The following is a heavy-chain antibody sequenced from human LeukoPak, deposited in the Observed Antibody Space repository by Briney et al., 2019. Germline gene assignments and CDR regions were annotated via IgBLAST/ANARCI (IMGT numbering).Heavy chain of an antibody. CDR3: ARVFYTNKPGGFDY. V-gene: IGHV5-51*01. Sequence: GESLQISCQGSGSDFTTYWIGWVRQMPGKGLEWMGIIYPTDSDITYSPSFQGQVTISADRSINTAYLQWSSLKASDSGVYYCARVFYTNKPGGFDYWGRGTLVTVSS. J-gene: IGHJ4*02. D-gene: IGHD2-8*01. CDR2: IYPTDSDI. CDR1: GSDFTTYW.